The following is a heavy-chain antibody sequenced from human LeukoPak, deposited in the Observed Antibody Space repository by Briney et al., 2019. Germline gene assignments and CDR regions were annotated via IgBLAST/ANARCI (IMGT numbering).Heavy chain of an antibody. J-gene: IGHJ4*02. CDR3: ARARRASYYYDSSGYYYGY. CDR2: INHSGST. Sequence: SETLSLTCAVYGGSFSGYYWSWIRQPPGKGLEWIGEINHSGSTNYNPSLKSRVTISVDTSKNQFSLKLSSVTAADTAVYYCARARRASYYYDSSGYYYGYWGQGTLVTVSS. D-gene: IGHD3-22*01. V-gene: IGHV4-34*01. CDR1: GGSFSGYY.